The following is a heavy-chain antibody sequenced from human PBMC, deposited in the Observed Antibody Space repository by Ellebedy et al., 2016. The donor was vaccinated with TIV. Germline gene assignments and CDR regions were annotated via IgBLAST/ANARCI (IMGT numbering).Heavy chain of an antibody. D-gene: IGHD3-3*01. V-gene: IGHV3-13*01. CDR2: IGAAGDT. J-gene: IGHJ6*02. CDR1: GFTFSSYS. CDR3: ARETRFGGMDV. Sequence: GESLKISXAASGFTFSSYSMHWVRQATGLGLEWVSAIGAAGDTYYQDSVKGRFTISRENARNSLYLQMNSLRVEDTAMYYCARETRFGGMDVWGQGTTVSVSS.